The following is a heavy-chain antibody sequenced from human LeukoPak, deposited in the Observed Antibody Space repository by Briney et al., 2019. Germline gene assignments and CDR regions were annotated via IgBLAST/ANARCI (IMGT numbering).Heavy chain of an antibody. Sequence: GRSLRLSCAASGFNFRIYAMHWVRQAPGKGLGWVAVISDDGNNKYYADSVKGRFAVSRDNSRNTFYLQMDSLRAEDTAVYYCARDQDGYDILTGGAFDIWGQGTMVTVSS. CDR2: ISDDGNNK. CDR1: GFNFRIYA. D-gene: IGHD3-9*01. V-gene: IGHV3-30*09. CDR3: ARDQDGYDILTGGAFDI. J-gene: IGHJ3*02.